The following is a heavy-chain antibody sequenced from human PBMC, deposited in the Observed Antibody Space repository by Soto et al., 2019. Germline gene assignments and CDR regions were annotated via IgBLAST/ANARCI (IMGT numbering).Heavy chain of an antibody. J-gene: IGHJ4*02. CDR3: ARGVGFDWVYFDY. D-gene: IGHD3-9*01. CDR1: GGTFSSYT. CDR2: IIPILGIA. V-gene: IGHV1-69*02. Sequence: SVKVSCKASGGTFSSYTISWVRQAPGQGLEWMGRIIPILGIANYAQKFQGRVTITADKSTSTAYMELSSLRSEDTAVYYCARGVGFDWVYFDYWGQGTLVTVAS.